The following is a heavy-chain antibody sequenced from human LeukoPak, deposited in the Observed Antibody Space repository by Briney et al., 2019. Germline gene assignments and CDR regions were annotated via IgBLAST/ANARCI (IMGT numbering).Heavy chain of an antibody. J-gene: IGHJ5*02. Sequence: PSETLSLTYAVYGGSFTDYYWSWIRHLPGKGLEWIGEIHHRAGADYNPSLWGRVTISADTSKNQFSLHLTSVTAADTAVYYCARLKDLWFDPWGQGTLVTVSS. D-gene: IGHD2-15*01. CDR1: GGSFTDYY. CDR2: IHHRAGA. V-gene: IGHV4-34*01. CDR3: ARLKDLWFDP.